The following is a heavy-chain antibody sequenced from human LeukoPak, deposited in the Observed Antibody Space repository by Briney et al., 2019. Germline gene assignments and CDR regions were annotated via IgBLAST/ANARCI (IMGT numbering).Heavy chain of an antibody. CDR2: ISGSGGST. J-gene: IGHJ6*02. CDR1: GFTFSSYA. D-gene: IGHD3-9*01. V-gene: IGHV3-23*01. CDR3: FKQKTAYEILTGYSHYYYYGMDV. Sequence: GWSLRLSCAASGFTFSSYAMSWVRQAPGKRLESISAISGSGGSTYYVASGKVRFTISRDNSKNRLYLQMNSLRAEDTAVYFFFKQKTAYEILTGYSHYYYYGMDVWGQGTTVTVSS.